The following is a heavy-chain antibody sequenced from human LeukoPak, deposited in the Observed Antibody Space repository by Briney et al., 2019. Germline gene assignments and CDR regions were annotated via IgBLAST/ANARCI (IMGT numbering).Heavy chain of an antibody. V-gene: IGHV3-23*01. Sequence: RTGGSLRLSCAASGFSFSTDAMNWVRQAPGKGLEWVSFISGSGRSTYYADSVKGRFTISRGISKNTLYLQMHSLRAEDTAVYYCAKKIGGVYSFDYWGQGTLVTVSS. CDR2: ISGSGRST. CDR3: AKKIGGVYSFDY. CDR1: GFSFSTDA. D-gene: IGHD2-15*01. J-gene: IGHJ4*02.